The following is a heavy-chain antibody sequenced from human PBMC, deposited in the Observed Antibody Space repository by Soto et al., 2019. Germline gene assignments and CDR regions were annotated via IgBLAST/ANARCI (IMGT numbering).Heavy chain of an antibody. CDR1: GFPFDTYW. CDR2: IKPDASER. D-gene: IGHD3-16*01. Sequence: GVSLRLSCSASGFPFDTYWMTWVRQAPGKGLEWVANIKPDASERNYVDSVRGRFTISRDNAKKSLYLQISSLRAEDTAVYYCTKGGHVDYCGQGNLVTVSS. V-gene: IGHV3-7*03. J-gene: IGHJ4*02. CDR3: TKGGHVDY.